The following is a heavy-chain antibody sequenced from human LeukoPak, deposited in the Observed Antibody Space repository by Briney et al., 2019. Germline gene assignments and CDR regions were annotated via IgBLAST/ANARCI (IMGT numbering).Heavy chain of an antibody. CDR3: AKDGGDYYDSSGYLFDY. J-gene: IGHJ4*02. Sequence: PGRSLRLSCAASGFTFDDYAMHWVRQAPGKGLEWVSGISWNSGSIGYADSVKGRFTISRDNSKNTLYLQMNSLRAEDTAVYYCAKDGGDYYDSSGYLFDYWGQGTLVTVSS. CDR2: ISWNSGSI. D-gene: IGHD3-22*01. CDR1: GFTFDDYA. V-gene: IGHV3-9*01.